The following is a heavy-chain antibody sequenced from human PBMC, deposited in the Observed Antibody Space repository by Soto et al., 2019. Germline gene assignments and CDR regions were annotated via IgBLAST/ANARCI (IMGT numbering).Heavy chain of an antibody. V-gene: IGHV4-59*01. D-gene: IGHD5-18*01. J-gene: IGHJ4*02. Sequence: SETLSLTCTVSGGSISSYYWSWVRQPPGKGLEWIGYIYYSGSTNYNPSLKSRVTISVDTSKNQFSLKLSSVTAADTAVYYCARVGYSYVFDYWGQGTLVTVSS. CDR2: IYYSGST. CDR1: GGSISSYY. CDR3: ARVGYSYVFDY.